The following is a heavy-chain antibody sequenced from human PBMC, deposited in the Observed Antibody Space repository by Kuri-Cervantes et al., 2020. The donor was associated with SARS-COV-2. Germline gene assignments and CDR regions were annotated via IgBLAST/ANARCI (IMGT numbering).Heavy chain of an antibody. Sequence: SGPTLVKPTQTLTLTCTFSGFPLNTSGMCVSWIRQPPGKALEWLALIYWDDDQRYSPFLKSRLAITKDTSKNQMVLTMSNMDPADTGTYYCALRQEGWGDAFDVWGQGTMVTGSS. CDR3: ALRQEGWGDAFDV. D-gene: IGHD2-15*01. CDR2: IYWDDDQ. J-gene: IGHJ3*01. V-gene: IGHV2-5*08. CDR1: GFPLNTSGMC.